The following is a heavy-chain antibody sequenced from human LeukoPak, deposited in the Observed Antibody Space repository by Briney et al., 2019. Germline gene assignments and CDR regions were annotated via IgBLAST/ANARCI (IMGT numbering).Heavy chain of an antibody. CDR3: ARDRDGSFDY. J-gene: IGHJ4*02. Sequence: GGSLRLSCAASGFTFTSYSMNWVRQAPGKGLEWVSTISGGGGSTYYADSVKGRFTISRDNSKNTLYLQVNSLRAEDTAVYYCARDRDGSFDYWGQGTLVTVSS. V-gene: IGHV3-23*01. CDR1: GFTFTSYS. CDR2: ISGGGGST. D-gene: IGHD5-24*01.